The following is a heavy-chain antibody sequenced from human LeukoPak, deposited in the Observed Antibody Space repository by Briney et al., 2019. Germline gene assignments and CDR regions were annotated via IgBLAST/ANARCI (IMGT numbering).Heavy chain of an antibody. J-gene: IGHJ4*02. CDR1: GLTFSNFW. CDR3: VGCSGGSCSDFDY. CDR2: IKQDGTET. V-gene: IGHV3-7*03. D-gene: IGHD2-15*01. Sequence: PGGSLRLSCVASGLTFSNFWMTWLRQAPGKGLELVANIKQDGTETYYADSVRGRFTISRDNAKNSMYLEMNSLRAEVTAVYYCVGCSGGSCSDFDYWGRGILVTVSS.